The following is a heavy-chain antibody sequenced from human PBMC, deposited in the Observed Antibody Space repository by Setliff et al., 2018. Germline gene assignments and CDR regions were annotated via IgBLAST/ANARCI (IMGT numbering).Heavy chain of an antibody. CDR2: IYHSGST. CDR3: ARGERRWLRFSLDY. Sequence: SETLSLTCAVSGYSISSGYYWGVIRQPPGKGLEWIGSIYHSGSTNYNPSLKSRVTISVDTSKNQFSLKLSSVTAADTAVYYCARGERRWLRFSLDYWGQGTLVTVSS. J-gene: IGHJ4*02. D-gene: IGHD5-12*01. CDR1: GYSISSGYY. V-gene: IGHV4-38-2*01.